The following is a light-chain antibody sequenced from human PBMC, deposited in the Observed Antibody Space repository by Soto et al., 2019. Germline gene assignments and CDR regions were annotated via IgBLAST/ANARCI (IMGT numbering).Light chain of an antibody. J-gene: IGLJ2*01. CDR3: AAWDGSLNVVL. Sequence: QSALTQPPSASGTPGQRVTISCSGSSSNIGTNTVTWYQQLPGSAPQLLLYSTNQRPSGVSGRFSGSKSGTSASLAISGLQSDDEADYYCAAWDGSLNVVLFGGGTKLTVL. V-gene: IGLV1-44*01. CDR2: STN. CDR1: SSNIGTNT.